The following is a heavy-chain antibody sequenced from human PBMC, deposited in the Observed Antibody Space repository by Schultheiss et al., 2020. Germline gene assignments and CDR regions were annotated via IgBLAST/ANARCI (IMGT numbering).Heavy chain of an antibody. CDR2: INHSGST. CDR1: GFTFSDYY. CDR3: ARGPIAARPTNWFDP. D-gene: IGHD6-6*01. J-gene: IGHJ5*02. Sequence: ESLKISCAASGFTFSDYYMSWVRQPPGKGLEWIGEINHSGSTNYNPSLKSRVTISVDTSKNQFSLKLSSVTAADTAVYYCARGPIAARPTNWFDPWGQGTLVTVSS. V-gene: IGHV4-34*01.